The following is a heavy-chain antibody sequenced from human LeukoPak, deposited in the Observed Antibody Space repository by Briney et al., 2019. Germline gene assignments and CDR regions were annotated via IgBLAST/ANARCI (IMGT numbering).Heavy chain of an antibody. J-gene: IGHJ5*01. Sequence: PSETLSLTCTVSGGSMTKYYWNWIRQPPGKGLEWIGYIYYSGSTIYNPSLKSRVTISVDTSKNQFSLRLNSVTAADTALYYCVTGRSSRAFDFWGQGTLVTVSS. D-gene: IGHD1-14*01. CDR3: VTGRSSRAFDF. V-gene: IGHV4-59*01. CDR1: GGSMTKYY. CDR2: IYYSGST.